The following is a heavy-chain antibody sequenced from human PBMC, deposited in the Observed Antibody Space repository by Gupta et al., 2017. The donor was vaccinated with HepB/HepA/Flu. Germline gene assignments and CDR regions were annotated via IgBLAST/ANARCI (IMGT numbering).Heavy chain of an antibody. V-gene: IGHV4-39*02. CDR1: GGSFSSSSYY. CDR2: IYYSGST. D-gene: IGHD2-15*01. CDR3: AREGTRSTPNWFDP. J-gene: IGHJ5*02. Sequence: QLQLQESGPGLVKPSEPLSLTCTVSGGSFSSSSYYWGWIRQPPGKGLEWIGSIYYSGSTSYNPSLRSRVTISVDTSKNQFSLKVSSVTAADTAVYYCAREGTRSTPNWFDPWGQGTLVTVSS.